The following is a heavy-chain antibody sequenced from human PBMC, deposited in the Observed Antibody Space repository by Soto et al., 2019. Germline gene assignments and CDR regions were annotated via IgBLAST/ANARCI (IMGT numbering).Heavy chain of an antibody. J-gene: IGHJ6*02. CDR2: IWYDGSNK. Sequence: QVQLVESGGGVVQPGRSLRLSCAASGFTFSSYGMHWVRQAPGKGLEWVAVIWYDGSNKYYADSVKGRFTISRDNSKNAXCLQMNSLRAEDTAVYYCARDLGVASNHYYYCGMDVWGQGTTVTVSS. CDR1: GFTFSSYG. D-gene: IGHD5-12*01. CDR3: ARDLGVASNHYYYCGMDV. V-gene: IGHV3-33*01.